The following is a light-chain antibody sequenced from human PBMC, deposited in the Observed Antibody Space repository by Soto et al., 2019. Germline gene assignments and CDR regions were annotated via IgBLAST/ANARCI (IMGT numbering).Light chain of an antibody. CDR2: DAS. V-gene: IGKV3-11*01. Sequence: EIVLTQSPATLSLSPGERATLSCRASQSVSSYLAWYQQKPGQAPRLLIYDASNRVTGIPARFSGSGSGTAVTLPISSLEPEDFAVYYCQQRSNCPPVTFGQGTKLEIK. CDR1: QSVSSY. J-gene: IGKJ2*01. CDR3: QQRSNCPPVT.